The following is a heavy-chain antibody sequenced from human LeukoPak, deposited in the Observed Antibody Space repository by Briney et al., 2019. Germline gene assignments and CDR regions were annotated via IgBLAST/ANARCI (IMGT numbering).Heavy chain of an antibody. CDR3: AGDKTTGGWYEIDY. CDR2: ISNDGDT. D-gene: IGHD6-19*01. Sequence: SGGSLRLSCAASGFSVSSNYMIWVRQGPGKGLECVSVISNDGDTYYADSVKGRFTISRDTSKNTVSLQMNSLRAEDTAVYYCAGDKTTGGWYEIDYWGQGTLVTVSS. CDR1: GFSVSSNY. J-gene: IGHJ4*02. V-gene: IGHV3-53*01.